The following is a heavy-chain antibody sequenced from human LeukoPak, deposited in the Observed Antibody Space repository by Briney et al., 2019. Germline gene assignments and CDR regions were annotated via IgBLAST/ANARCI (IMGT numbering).Heavy chain of an antibody. CDR3: ARVAGGDCYDY. Sequence: GGSLRLSCAASGFTFSSYSMNWVRQAPGKGLEWVSYISSSGSTIYYADSVKGRYTISRDNAKNSLYLQMNSLRAEDTAVYYCARVAGGDCYDYWGQGTLVTVSS. CDR2: ISSSGSTI. J-gene: IGHJ4*02. V-gene: IGHV3-48*04. CDR1: GFTFSSYS. D-gene: IGHD2-21*01.